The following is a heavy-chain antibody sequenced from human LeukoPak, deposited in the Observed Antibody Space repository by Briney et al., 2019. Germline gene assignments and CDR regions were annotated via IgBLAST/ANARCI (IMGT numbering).Heavy chain of an antibody. CDR3: VRVSQQLVRGAFDI. CDR2: IYSGGST. V-gene: IGHV3-53*01. D-gene: IGHD6-13*01. CDR1: GFTVSSNY. J-gene: IGHJ3*02. Sequence: GGSLRLSCAASGFTVSSNYMSWVRQAPGKGLEWVSVIYSGGSTYYADSVKGRFTISRDNSKNTLYLQMNSLRAEDTAVYYCVRVSQQLVRGAFDIWGQGTMVTVSS.